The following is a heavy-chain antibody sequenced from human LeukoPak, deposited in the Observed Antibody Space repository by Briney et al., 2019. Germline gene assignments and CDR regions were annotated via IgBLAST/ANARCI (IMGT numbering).Heavy chain of an antibody. D-gene: IGHD3-10*01. CDR3: ARGIVRGVPVIGY. Sequence: SETLSLTCAVYGGSFSGYYRSWIRQSPGKGLEWIGEINHSGSTNYNPSLKSRVTISVDTSKNQFSLKLSSVTAADTAVYYCARGIVRGVPVIGYCCQGTLVTVSS. V-gene: IGHV4-34*01. CDR2: INHSGST. CDR1: GGSFSGYY. J-gene: IGHJ4*02.